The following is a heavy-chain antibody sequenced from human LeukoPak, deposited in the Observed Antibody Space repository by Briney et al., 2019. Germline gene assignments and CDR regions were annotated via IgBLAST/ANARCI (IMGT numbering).Heavy chain of an antibody. D-gene: IGHD2-2*01. J-gene: IGHJ5*02. CDR3: AKEYCSSTSCYNWFDP. V-gene: IGHV3-30*02. CDR1: GFTFSSYG. Sequence: GGSLRLSCAASGFTFSSYGMHWVRQAPGKGLEWVAFIRYGGSNKYYADSVKGRFTISRDNSKNTLYLQMNSLRAEDTAVYYCAKEYCSSTSCYNWFDPWGQGTLVTVSS. CDR2: IRYGGSNK.